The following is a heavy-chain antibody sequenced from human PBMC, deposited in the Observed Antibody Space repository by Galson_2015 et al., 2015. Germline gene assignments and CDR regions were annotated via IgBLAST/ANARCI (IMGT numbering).Heavy chain of an antibody. CDR2: ISYDGTKK. CDR3: AKDPTTEVRGYFDL. D-gene: IGHD4-17*01. Sequence: SLRLSCAASGFIFSNYAMHWARQSPGKGLEWVAVISYDGTKKYNADSVKGRFTISRDNAKNTLYLQMNNLRAEDTALYYCAKDPTTEVRGYFDLWGRGTLVTVSS. CDR1: GFIFSNYA. J-gene: IGHJ2*01. V-gene: IGHV3-30-3*01.